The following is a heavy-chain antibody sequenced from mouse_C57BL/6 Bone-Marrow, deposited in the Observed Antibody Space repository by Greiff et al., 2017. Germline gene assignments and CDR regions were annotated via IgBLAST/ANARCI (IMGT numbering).Heavy chain of an antibody. Sequence: QVQLQQSGAELARPGASVKLSCKASGYTFTSYGMSWVKQRPGQGLEWIGEIYPGSGNTYYNEKFKGKATLTADKSSSTAYMELRSLTSEDSAVYFCAFQLTPGDYWGQGNTLRVSS. J-gene: IGHJ2*01. D-gene: IGHD3-3*01. CDR2: IYPGSGNT. V-gene: IGHV1-81*01. CDR3: AFQLTPGDY. CDR1: GYTFTSYG.